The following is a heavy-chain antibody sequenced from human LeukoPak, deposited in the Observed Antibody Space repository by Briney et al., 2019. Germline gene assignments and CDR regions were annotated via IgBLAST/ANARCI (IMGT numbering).Heavy chain of an antibody. CDR1: GFTFSRRD. Sequence: GGTLRLSCAATGFTFSRRDMNWVRQAPGKGLEWVSTIDTTGGIHYADSVRGRFTISRDDSKNTVFLQMNSLRADDTAIYYCTSSYFETSHYTHYHFDYWGRGTLVTVSP. CDR2: IDTTGGI. D-gene: IGHD3-22*01. V-gene: IGHV3-23*01. CDR3: TSSYFETSHYTHYHFDY. J-gene: IGHJ4*02.